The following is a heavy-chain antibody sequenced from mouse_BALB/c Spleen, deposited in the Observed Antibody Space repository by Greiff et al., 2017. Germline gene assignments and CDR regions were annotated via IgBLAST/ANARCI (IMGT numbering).Heavy chain of an antibody. CDR3: ASKYRYEAMDY. CDR1: GYTFTSYW. Sequence: QVQLQQSGAELAKPGASVKMSCKASGYTFTSYWMHWVKQRPGQGLEWIGYINPSTGYTEYNQKFKDKATLTADKSSSTAYMQLSSLTSEDSAVYYCASKYRYEAMDYWGQGTSVTVSS. CDR2: INPSTGYT. J-gene: IGHJ4*01. D-gene: IGHD2-14*01. V-gene: IGHV1-7*01.